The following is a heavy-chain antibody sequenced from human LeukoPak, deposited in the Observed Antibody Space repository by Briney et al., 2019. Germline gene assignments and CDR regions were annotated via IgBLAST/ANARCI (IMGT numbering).Heavy chain of an antibody. CDR2: MNPNSGNT. D-gene: IGHD4-17*01. Sequence: ASVKVSCKASGYTFTSYDTNWVRQATGQGLEWMGWMNPNSGNTGYAQKFQGRVTMTRNTSISTAYMELSSLRSDDTAVYYCARDYDGYDDYRKWDYWGQGTLVTVSS. CDR3: ARDYDGYDDYRKWDY. V-gene: IGHV1-8*01. CDR1: GYTFTSYD. J-gene: IGHJ4*02.